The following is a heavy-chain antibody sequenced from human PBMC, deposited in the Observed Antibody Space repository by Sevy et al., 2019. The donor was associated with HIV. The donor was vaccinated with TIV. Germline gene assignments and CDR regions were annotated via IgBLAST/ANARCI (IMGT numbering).Heavy chain of an antibody. CDR3: ARADLDSSTFFYYYGMDV. Sequence: ASVKVSCKTSGYTFTSYDINWVRQATGQGLEWMGWMNPDSGKRGYAQKFQGRVTMTTNTSISTAYMELRSLRSEDSAVYYCARADLDSSTFFYYYGMDVLGQGTTVTVSS. J-gene: IGHJ6*02. CDR2: MNPDSGKR. D-gene: IGHD6-13*01. CDR1: GYTFTSYD. V-gene: IGHV1-8*01.